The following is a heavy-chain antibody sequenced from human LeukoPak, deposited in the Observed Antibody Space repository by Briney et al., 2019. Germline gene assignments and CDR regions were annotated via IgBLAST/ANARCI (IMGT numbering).Heavy chain of an antibody. CDR3: ARQSGGFLEWLLTFDC. J-gene: IGHJ4*02. CDR2: IYHSGST. D-gene: IGHD3-3*01. V-gene: IGHV4-38-2*01. Sequence: PLETLSLTCAVSGYSISSGYYWGCIRQPPGKGLEWIGSIYHSGSTYYNPSLKSRVTISVDTSKNQFSLKLSSVTAADTAVYYCARQSGGFLEWLLTFDCWGQGTLVTVSS. CDR1: GYSISSGYY.